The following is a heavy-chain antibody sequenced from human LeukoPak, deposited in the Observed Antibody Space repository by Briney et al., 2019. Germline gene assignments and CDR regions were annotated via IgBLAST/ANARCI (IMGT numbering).Heavy chain of an antibody. Sequence: ASVKVSCKASGYTFTSYDINWVRQATGQGLEWMGWMNPNSGNTGYAQKFQGRVTITRSTSISTAYMELSSLRSEDTAVYYCARAGDPCSSTSCYADYWGQGTLVTVSS. J-gene: IGHJ4*02. CDR2: MNPNSGNT. D-gene: IGHD2-2*01. CDR3: ARAGDPCSSTSCYADY. V-gene: IGHV1-8*03. CDR1: GYTFTSYD.